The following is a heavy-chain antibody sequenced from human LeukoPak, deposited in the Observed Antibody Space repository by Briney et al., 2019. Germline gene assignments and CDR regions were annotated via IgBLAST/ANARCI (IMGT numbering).Heavy chain of an antibody. D-gene: IGHD1-14*01. CDR3: AREILGGFNPGAY. V-gene: IGHV4-4*02. CDR2: IHRSGSP. J-gene: IGHJ4*02. Sequence: SETLSLTCTVSLDSTTSNFWSWVRQPPGKGLEWIGEIHRSGSPNYNPSLQSRVTISIDRSRNQIALQLSSVTAADTAVYYCAREILGGFNPGAYWGQGTLVTVSS. CDR1: LDSTTSNF.